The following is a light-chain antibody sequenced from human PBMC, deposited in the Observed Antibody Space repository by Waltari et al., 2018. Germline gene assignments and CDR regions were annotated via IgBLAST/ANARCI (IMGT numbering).Light chain of an antibody. CDR3: KQYGTSPPWT. Sequence: DIVLTQSPGTLSLSPGERATLSCRASQSLANNYLALYQRKPGQAPRRLIYAASNRASGITDRFSGSGAGTDFTHSISRLEPEDFAIYYSKQYGTSPPWTFGQGTKVEIK. J-gene: IGKJ1*01. CDR2: AAS. V-gene: IGKV3-20*01. CDR1: QSLANNY.